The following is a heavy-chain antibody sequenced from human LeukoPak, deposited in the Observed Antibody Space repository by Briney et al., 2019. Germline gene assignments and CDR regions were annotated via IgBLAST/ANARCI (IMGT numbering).Heavy chain of an antibody. CDR2: IYSGGST. CDR3: ARPYDSSGYYYY. D-gene: IGHD3-22*01. J-gene: IGHJ4*02. CDR1: GFTVSSNY. V-gene: IGHV3-53*01. Sequence: GGSLGLSCAASGFTVSSNYMSWVRQAPGKGLEWVSVIYSGGSTYYADSVKGRFTISRDNSKNTLYLQMNSLRAEDTAVYYCARPYDSSGYYYYWGQGTLVTVSS.